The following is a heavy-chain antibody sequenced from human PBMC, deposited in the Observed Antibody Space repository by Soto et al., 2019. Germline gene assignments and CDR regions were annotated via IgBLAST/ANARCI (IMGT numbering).Heavy chain of an antibody. CDR1: GFTFSSYS. CDR3: ATNRDSSGWYVLGY. V-gene: IGHV3-48*01. CDR2: ISSSSSTI. D-gene: IGHD6-19*01. J-gene: IGHJ4*02. Sequence: GGSLRLSCAASGFTFSSYSMNWVRQAPGKGLEWVSYISSSSSTIYYADSVKGRFTISRDNAKNSLYLQMNSLRAEDTAVYYCATNRDSSGWYVLGYWGQGTLVTVSS.